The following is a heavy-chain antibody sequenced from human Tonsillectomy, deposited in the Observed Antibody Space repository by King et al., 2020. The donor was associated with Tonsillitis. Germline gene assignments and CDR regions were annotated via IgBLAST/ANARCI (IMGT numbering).Heavy chain of an antibody. CDR1: GFTFSSYA. CDR2: ISGSGGST. V-gene: IGHV3-23*04. Sequence: LVESGGGLVQPGGSLRLSCAASGFTFSSYAMSWVRQAPGKGLEWVSSISGSGGSTFYADSVRGRFTVSRDDSKTTLYLQMNSLRAEDTAVYYCARAITVTSLGYFDLWGRGTLVTVSS. D-gene: IGHD4-17*01. J-gene: IGHJ2*01. CDR3: ARAITVTSLGYFDL.